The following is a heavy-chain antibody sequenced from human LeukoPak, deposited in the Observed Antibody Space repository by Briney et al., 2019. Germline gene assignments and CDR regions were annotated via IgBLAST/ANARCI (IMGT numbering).Heavy chain of an antibody. V-gene: IGHV3-9*02. Sequence: GGSLRLSCVVSGFNSEDHAMHWVRQAPGKGLEWVSGIYWSSSGTGYADSVKGRFTVSRDSAKNSLYLQMNSLRAGDTAVYYCARGGRSGNSNAFDIWGQGTMVTVSS. CDR3: ARGGRSGNSNAFDI. CDR2: IYWSSSGT. D-gene: IGHD4-23*01. J-gene: IGHJ3*02. CDR1: GFNSEDHA.